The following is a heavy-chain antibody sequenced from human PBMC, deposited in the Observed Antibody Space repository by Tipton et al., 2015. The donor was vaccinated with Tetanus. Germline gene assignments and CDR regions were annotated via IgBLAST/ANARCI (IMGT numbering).Heavy chain of an antibody. Sequence: QVQLVQSGAEVKPSETLSLTCTVSGGSLSSSHWAWIRQPPGKGLEWIGKITYSRTTNYNSSLKSQVTMSLDTSTNQFSLSLTSATAADTAVYYCARERIRLIGEVVFRFFDVWGRGTLVTVSS. D-gene: IGHD3-3*02. CDR2: ITYSRTT. J-gene: IGHJ2*01. CDR3: ARERIRLIGEVVFRFFDV. CDR1: GGSLSSSH. V-gene: IGHV4-59*13.